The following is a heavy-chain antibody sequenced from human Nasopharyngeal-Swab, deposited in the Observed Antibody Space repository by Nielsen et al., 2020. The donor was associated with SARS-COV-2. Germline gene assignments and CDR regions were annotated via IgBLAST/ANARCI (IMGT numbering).Heavy chain of an antibody. CDR3: ARDDLDY. J-gene: IGHJ4*02. CDR1: GYTFSEYG. Sequence: ASVKVSCQASGYTFSEYGISWVRQAPGQGLEWMAWNSAYNSNIKYAENFQDRVTVTRDTSTSTGYLEMRGLRSDDTAVYYCARDDLDYWGKGTLVTVSS. V-gene: IGHV1-18*01. CDR2: NSAYNSNI.